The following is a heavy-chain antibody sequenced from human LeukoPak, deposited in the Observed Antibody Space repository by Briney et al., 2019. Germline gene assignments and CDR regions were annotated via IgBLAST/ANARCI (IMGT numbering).Heavy chain of an antibody. V-gene: IGHV3-23*01. D-gene: IGHD5-18*01. CDR2: ISGSGGTT. J-gene: IGHJ4*02. Sequence: RGSLRLSCAASGFTFSSYAMTWVRQAPGKGLEWVSAISGSGGTTYYADSVKGRFTISRDNSRNALYLQMNSLRADDTAVYYCARGLQEYTYGFDYWGQGTLVTVSS. CDR3: ARGLQEYTYGFDY. CDR1: GFTFSSYA.